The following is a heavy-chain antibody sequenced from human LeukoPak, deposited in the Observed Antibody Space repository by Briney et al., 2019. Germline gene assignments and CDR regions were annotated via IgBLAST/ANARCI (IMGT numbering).Heavy chain of an antibody. J-gene: IGHJ4*02. V-gene: IGHV3-23*01. CDR3: AKSGDSSGYYLYYSDY. Sequence: GGSLRLSCAASGFTFSTYGMSWVRQAPGKGLEWVSAISASGSSTYYADSVKGRFTISRDNSKNTLYLQMISLRAEDTAVYYCAKSGDSSGYYLYYSDYWGQGALVTVSS. D-gene: IGHD3-22*01. CDR2: ISASGSST. CDR1: GFTFSTYG.